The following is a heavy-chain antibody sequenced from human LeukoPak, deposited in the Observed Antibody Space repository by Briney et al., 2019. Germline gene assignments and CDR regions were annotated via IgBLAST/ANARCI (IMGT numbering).Heavy chain of an antibody. CDR1: GFTFSSYS. D-gene: IGHD6-6*01. CDR3: ASGRSPVAEARGEQLDDY. V-gene: IGHV3-21*01. J-gene: IGHJ4*02. Sequence: PGGSLRLSCAASGFTFSSYSMNWVRQAPGKGLEWVSSISSSSSYIYYADSVKGRFTISRDNAKNSLYLQMNSLRAEDTAVYYCASGRSPVAEARGEQLDDYWGQGTLVTVSS. CDR2: ISSSSSYI.